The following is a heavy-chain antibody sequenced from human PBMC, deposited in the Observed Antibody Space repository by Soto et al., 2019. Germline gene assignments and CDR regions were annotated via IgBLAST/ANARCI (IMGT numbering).Heavy chain of an antibody. CDR1: GFTFSSYW. CDR2: SNGDGSTT. D-gene: IGHD3-16*01. Sequence: EVQLVESGGGLVQPGWSLRLSCAVSGFTFSSYWMHWVRQAPGKGLVWVSRSNGDGSTTNYAESVKGRLTISRDNAKNTRYLQMNSLRAEDTGVYYCANGFGTWYFDLWGSGTLTTVYS. CDR3: ANGFGTWYFDL. J-gene: IGHJ2*01. V-gene: IGHV3-74*01.